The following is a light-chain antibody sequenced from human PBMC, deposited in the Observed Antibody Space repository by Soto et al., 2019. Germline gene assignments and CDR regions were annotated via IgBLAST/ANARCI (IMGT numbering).Light chain of an antibody. CDR3: SSYSISSPLV. V-gene: IGLV2-14*01. J-gene: IGLJ2*01. CDR1: SSDVGGYYY. Sequence: QSVLTQPASVSGSPGQSVTISCTGTSSDVGGYYYVYWYQQLPGKAPKLMIYDVSHRPSGVSYRFSGSKSGTSASLTISGLQAEDEAYYYCSSYSISSPLVFGGGTKLTVL. CDR2: DVS.